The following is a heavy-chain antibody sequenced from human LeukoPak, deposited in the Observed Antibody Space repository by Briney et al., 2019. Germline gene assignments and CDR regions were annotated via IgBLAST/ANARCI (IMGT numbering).Heavy chain of an antibody. CDR1: GYSLTSHD. Sequence: ASVKVSRKASGYSLTSHDINWVRQAAGQGLEWMGWMNPNSGDTGYAQKFQDRVTMTRDTSINTVYMELNSLTSEDTAVYYCARDLFGSRSSGFDPWGQGTLVSVSS. CDR3: ARDLFGSRSSGFDP. J-gene: IGHJ5*02. V-gene: IGHV1-8*01. CDR2: MNPNSGDT. D-gene: IGHD3-10*01.